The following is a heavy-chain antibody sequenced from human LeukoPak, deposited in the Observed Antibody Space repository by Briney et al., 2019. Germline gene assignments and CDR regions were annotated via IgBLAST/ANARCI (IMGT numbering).Heavy chain of an antibody. V-gene: IGHV1-8*03. CDR1: GYTFTSYD. CDR3: ARDTTDYYGSGSYWRLYYYYYMDV. D-gene: IGHD3-10*01. J-gene: IGHJ6*03. Sequence: ASVKVSCKASGYTFTSYDINWVRQATGQGLEWMGWMNPNSGNTGYAQKFQGRVTITRNTSISTAYMELSSLRSDDTAVYYCARDTTDYYGSGSYWRLYYYYYMDVWGKGTTVTISS. CDR2: MNPNSGNT.